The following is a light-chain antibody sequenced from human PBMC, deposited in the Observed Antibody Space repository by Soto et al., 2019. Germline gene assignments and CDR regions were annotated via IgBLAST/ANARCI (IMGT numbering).Light chain of an antibody. CDR3: QSYDSSLSGNVV. CDR2: GNS. J-gene: IGLJ2*01. V-gene: IGLV1-40*01. Sequence: QSVLTQPPSVSGAPGQRVTISCTGSRSNIGAGYDVHWYQQLPGTAPKLLIYGNSNRPSGVPDRFSGSKSGTSASLAITGLQAEDEADYYGQSYDSSLSGNVVFGGGTKLTVL. CDR1: RSNIGAGYD.